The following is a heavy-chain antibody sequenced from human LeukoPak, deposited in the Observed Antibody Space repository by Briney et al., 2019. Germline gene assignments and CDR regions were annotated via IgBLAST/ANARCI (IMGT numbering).Heavy chain of an antibody. Sequence: GRSLRLSCAASGFTFSSYGMHWVRQAPGKGLEWVAVIWYDGSNKYYADSVKGRFTISRDNSKNTLYLQMNSLRAEDTAVYYCARQYSSSWYDYWSQGTLVTVSS. J-gene: IGHJ4*02. CDR1: GFTFSSYG. CDR2: IWYDGSNK. D-gene: IGHD6-13*01. CDR3: ARQYSSSWYDY. V-gene: IGHV3-33*01.